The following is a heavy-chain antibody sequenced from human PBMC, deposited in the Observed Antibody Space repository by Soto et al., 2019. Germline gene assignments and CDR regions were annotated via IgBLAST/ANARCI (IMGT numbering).Heavy chain of an antibody. CDR3: AIGYCSGGSCYALPPDAFNI. Sequence: ASVKVSCKASGYTFTSYYMHWVRQAPGQGLEWMGIINPSGGSTSYAQKFQGRVTMTRDTSTSTVYMELSSLRSEDTAVYYCAIGYCSGGSCYALPPDAFNIWGQGTMVTVSS. V-gene: IGHV1-46*03. CDR2: INPSGGST. J-gene: IGHJ3*02. D-gene: IGHD2-15*01. CDR1: GYTFTSYY.